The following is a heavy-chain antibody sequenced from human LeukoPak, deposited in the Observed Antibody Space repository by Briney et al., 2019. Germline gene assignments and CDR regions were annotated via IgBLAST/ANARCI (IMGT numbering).Heavy chain of an antibody. CDR2: IFPGDPHT. D-gene: IGHD6-19*01. CDR3: ARQGSSGHPPKF. J-gene: IGHJ4*02. Sequence: GESLKISCKASGYSFTNYWIGWVRQMPGKGLEWMGIIFPGDPHTRYSPSFQGQVTISADRSIGTAYLQWSSLKASDTAIYYCARQGSSGHPPKFWGQGTQVTVSS. CDR1: GYSFTNYW. V-gene: IGHV5-51*01.